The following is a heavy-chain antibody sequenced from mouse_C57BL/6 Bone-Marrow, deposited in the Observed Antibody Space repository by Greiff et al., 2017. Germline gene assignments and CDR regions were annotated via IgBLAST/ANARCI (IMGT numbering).Heavy chain of an antibody. V-gene: IGHV5-6*01. J-gene: IGHJ4*01. Sequence: EVQVVESGGDLVKPGGSLKLSCAASGFTFSSYGMSWVRQTPDKRLEWVATISSGGSYTYYPDSVKGRFTIPRDNAKNTLYLQMSRLKSEDTAMYDCASRSDGSNPYYYAMDYWGQGTSVTVSS. D-gene: IGHD1-1*01. CDR3: ASRSDGSNPYYYAMDY. CDR2: ISSGGSYT. CDR1: GFTFSSYG.